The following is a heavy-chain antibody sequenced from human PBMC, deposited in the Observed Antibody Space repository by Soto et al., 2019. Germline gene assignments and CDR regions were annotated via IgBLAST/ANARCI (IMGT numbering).Heavy chain of an antibody. CDR1: GFTFSSYA. D-gene: IGHD3-3*01. Sequence: QVQLVESGGGVVQPGRSLRLSCAASGFTFSSYAMHWVRQAPGKGLEWVAVISYDGSNKYYADSVKGRFTISRDNSKNTLYLQMNSLRAEDTAVYYCARDTKYYDFWSGYYTGGWFDPWGQGTLVTVSS. J-gene: IGHJ5*02. CDR2: ISYDGSNK. CDR3: ARDTKYYDFWSGYYTGGWFDP. V-gene: IGHV3-30-3*01.